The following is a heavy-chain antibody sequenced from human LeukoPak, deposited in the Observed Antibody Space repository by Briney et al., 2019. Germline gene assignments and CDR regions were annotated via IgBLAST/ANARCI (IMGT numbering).Heavy chain of an antibody. D-gene: IGHD3-10*01. CDR2: INHSVST. Sequence: SETLSLTCAVYGGSFSGYYWSWIRQPPGKGLEWIGEINHSVSTNYNPSLKSRVTISVDTSKNQFSLKLSSVTAADTAVYYCATLTYGSGRWGLSEGYWGQGTLVTVSS. CDR1: GGSFSGYY. CDR3: ATLTYGSGRWGLSEGY. V-gene: IGHV4-34*01. J-gene: IGHJ4*02.